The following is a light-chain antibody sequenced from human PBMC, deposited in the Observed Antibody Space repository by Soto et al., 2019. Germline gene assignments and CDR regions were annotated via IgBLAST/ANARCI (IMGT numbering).Light chain of an antibody. V-gene: IGKV3-20*01. J-gene: IGKJ2*01. CDR2: DVS. CDR1: QSISSTY. CDR3: QQYGSSPPMYT. Sequence: EIVLTQSPGTLSLSPGERATLSCRASQSISSTYLAWYQQKPGQAPRLLIYDVSTRATGIPDRFSGSGSGTGFTLTISGLQPEDFAVYYCQQYGSSPPMYTFGQGTKLEI.